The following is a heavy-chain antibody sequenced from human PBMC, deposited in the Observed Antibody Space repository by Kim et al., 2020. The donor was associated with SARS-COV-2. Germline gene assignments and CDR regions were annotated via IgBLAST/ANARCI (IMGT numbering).Heavy chain of an antibody. CDR2: ISYGGSNK. CDR1: GCTFSGYC. V-gene: IGHV3-30*18. J-gene: IGHJ6*01. CDR3: EKGGLGGVNYYYHGMDV. Sequence: GGALRLSCAAYGCTFSGYCMYWVRQAPGKGLEWVAGISYGGSNKYYADSVKGLITIARDNSKKTLFLQINSPWADETAVYYWEKGGLGGVNYYYHGMDV. D-gene: IGHD3-16*01.